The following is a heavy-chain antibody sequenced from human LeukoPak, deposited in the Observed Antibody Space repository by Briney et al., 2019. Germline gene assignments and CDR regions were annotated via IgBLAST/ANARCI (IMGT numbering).Heavy chain of an antibody. Sequence: SETLSLTCTVSGGSISSYYWSWIRQPPGKGLEWIGYIYYSGSTNYNPSLKSRVTISVGTSKNQFSLKLSSVTAADTAVYYCARGGSVVRGYYLDYWGQGTLVTVSS. CDR2: IYYSGST. CDR1: GGSISSYY. D-gene: IGHD3-10*01. J-gene: IGHJ4*02. CDR3: ARGGSVVRGYYLDY. V-gene: IGHV4-59*01.